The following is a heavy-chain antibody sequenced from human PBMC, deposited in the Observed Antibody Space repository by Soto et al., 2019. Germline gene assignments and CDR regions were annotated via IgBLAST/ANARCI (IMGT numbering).Heavy chain of an antibody. V-gene: IGHV3-21*01. J-gene: IGHJ4*02. CDR1: GFTFSSYS. Sequence: EVQLVESGGGLVKPGGSLRLSCAASGFTFSSYSMNWVRQAPGKGLEWVSSISSSSSYIYYADSVKGRFTISRDNAKNSLYLQMNSLRAEDTAVYYCASCVLEGSLWGSYRWGQGTLVTVSS. D-gene: IGHD3-16*01. CDR3: ASCVLEGSLWGSYR. CDR2: ISSSSSYI.